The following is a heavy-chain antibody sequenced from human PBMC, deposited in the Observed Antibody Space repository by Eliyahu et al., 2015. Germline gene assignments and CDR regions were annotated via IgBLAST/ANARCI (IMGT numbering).Heavy chain of an antibody. Sequence: EVQLVESGGDLVQPGRSLRLSCSGSGFTFGNYAMXXFRQXPGKRVXXXGXVKTKAFGGTTEYAASVKGRFTISRDDSKNIAYLQMNNLKSEDTAIYFCTRSAVVPAASYVYWGQGTLVAVSS. CDR2: VKTKAFGGTT. CDR3: TRSAVVPAASYVY. D-gene: IGHD2-2*01. V-gene: IGHV3-49*03. CDR1: GFTFGNYA. J-gene: IGHJ4*02.